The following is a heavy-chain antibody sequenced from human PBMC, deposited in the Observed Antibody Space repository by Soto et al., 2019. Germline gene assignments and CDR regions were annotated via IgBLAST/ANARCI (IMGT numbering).Heavy chain of an antibody. D-gene: IGHD3-3*01. CDR1: GYTFTSYG. J-gene: IGHJ6*02. V-gene: IGHV1-18*04. Sequence: ASVKVSFKASGYTFTSYGISWVRQAPGQGLEWMGWISAYNGNTNYAQKLQGRVTMTTDTSTSTAYMELRSLRSDDTAVYYCARDANYDFWSGYYWGPYYYYYYGMDVWGQGTTVTV. CDR3: ARDANYDFWSGYYWGPYYYYYYGMDV. CDR2: ISAYNGNT.